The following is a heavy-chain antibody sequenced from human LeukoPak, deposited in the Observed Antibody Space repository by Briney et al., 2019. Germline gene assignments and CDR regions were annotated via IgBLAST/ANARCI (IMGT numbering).Heavy chain of an antibody. D-gene: IGHD6-13*01. V-gene: IGHV4-34*01. J-gene: IGHJ5*02. CDR2: INHSGST. CDR1: GGSFSGYY. Sequence: PSETLSLTCAVYGGSFSGYYWSWIRQPPGKGLEWIGEINHSGSTNYNPSLKSRVTISVDTSKNQFSLKLSSVTAADTAVYYCASLPFHSVAAAGRDNWFDPWGQGTLVTVSP. CDR3: ASLPFHSVAAAGRDNWFDP.